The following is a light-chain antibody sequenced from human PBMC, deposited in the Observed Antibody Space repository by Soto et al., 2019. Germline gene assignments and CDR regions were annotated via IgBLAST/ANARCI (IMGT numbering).Light chain of an antibody. CDR1: SSDVGGYNY. J-gene: IGLJ1*01. CDR3: SSYTTSSTLV. CDR2: EVS. Sequence: QSVLTQPASVSGSPGQSIAISCTGTSSDVGGYNYVSWYQHHPGKAPKLMIYEVSNRPSGVSNRFSDSKSGNTAPLTISGLQAEDEADSYCSSYTTSSTLVFGTGTKLTVL. V-gene: IGLV2-14*01.